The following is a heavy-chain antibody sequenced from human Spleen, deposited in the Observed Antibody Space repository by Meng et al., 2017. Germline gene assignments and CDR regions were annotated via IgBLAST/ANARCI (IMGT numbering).Heavy chain of an antibody. Sequence: ASVKVSCKASGGTFSNNAISWVRQAPGQGLEWMGGISAYNGNTNYAQKLQGRVTMTTDTSTSTAYMELRSLRSDDTAVYYCARGRLDFDCPDYWGQGTLVTVSS. D-gene: IGHD3-9*01. CDR2: ISAYNGNT. J-gene: IGHJ4*02. CDR3: ARGRLDFDCPDY. V-gene: IGHV1-18*01. CDR1: GGTFSNNA.